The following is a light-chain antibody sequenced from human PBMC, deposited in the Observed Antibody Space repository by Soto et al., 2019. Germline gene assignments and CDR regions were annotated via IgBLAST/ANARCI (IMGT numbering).Light chain of an antibody. CDR1: QGISSY. Sequence: IQLTQSPSSLSASVGDRVTITCRASQGISSYLAWYQLKPGKAPKPLIYAASSLQSGVPSRFSGSGSGTDFTLTISSLQPEDFATYYCQQLDSYPLTFGGGTKVEIK. CDR2: AAS. V-gene: IGKV1-9*01. J-gene: IGKJ4*01. CDR3: QQLDSYPLT.